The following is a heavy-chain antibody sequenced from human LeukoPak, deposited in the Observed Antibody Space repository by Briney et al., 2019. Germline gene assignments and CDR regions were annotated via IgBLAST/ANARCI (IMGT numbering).Heavy chain of an antibody. CDR3: ARDMGTSFCTNGVCYVEAFDI. V-gene: IGHV1-18*01. J-gene: IGHJ3*02. CDR2: ISGYIGNT. D-gene: IGHD2-8*01. CDR1: GYTFTSYG. Sequence: ASVKVSCKASGYTFTSYGISWVRQAPGQGLEWMGGISGYIGNTNYAQKLQGRVTMTTDTSTSTAYMELRSLRSDDTAVYYCARDMGTSFCTNGVCYVEAFDIWGQGTMVTVSS.